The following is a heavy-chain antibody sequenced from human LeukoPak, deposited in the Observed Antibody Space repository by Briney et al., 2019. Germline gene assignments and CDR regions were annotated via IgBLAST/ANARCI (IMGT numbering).Heavy chain of an antibody. CDR1: GFSFSSYS. CDR2: IRSPTDPT. J-gene: IGHJ4*02. V-gene: IGHV3-48*01. CDR3: ARWCGSGWYDY. Sequence: GGSLRLSCAASGFSFSSYSMNWVRQAPGKGLEWISYIRSPTDPTYYAESVKGRFTISRDNAKNSLYLQMNSLRAEDTAVYYCARWCGSGWYDYWGQGTLVTVSS. D-gene: IGHD6-19*01.